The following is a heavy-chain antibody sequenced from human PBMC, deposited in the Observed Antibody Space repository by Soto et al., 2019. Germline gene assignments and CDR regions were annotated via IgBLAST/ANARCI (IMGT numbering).Heavy chain of an antibody. CDR2: INPNSGGT. CDR1: GYTFTSYY. V-gene: IGHV1-2*04. Sequence: ASVKVSCKASGYTFTSYYMHWVRQAPGQGLEWMGWINPNSGGTNYAQKFQGWVTMTRDTSISTAYMELSRLRSDDTAVYYCARGAPDTAMVTYYYYYGMDVWGQGTTVTVSS. CDR3: ARGAPDTAMVTYYYYYGMDV. D-gene: IGHD5-18*01. J-gene: IGHJ6*02.